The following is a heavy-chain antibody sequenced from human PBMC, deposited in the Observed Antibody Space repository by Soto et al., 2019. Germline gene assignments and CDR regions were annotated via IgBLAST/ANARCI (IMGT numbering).Heavy chain of an antibody. CDR2: SAAYRNHT. Sequence: QVLLVQSGAEVKKPGASVNVSCKASGYTLNNYGVTWVRQAPGQGLEWMGWSAAYRNHTHSAQKFQGRLTMTTDTSTSTAYMELRSLESDDTAVYYCARDYYCTGTSCLEVFDIWGQGTMVTVSS. V-gene: IGHV1-18*01. CDR3: ARDYYCTGTSCLEVFDI. D-gene: IGHD2-8*02. CDR1: GYTLNNYG. J-gene: IGHJ3*02.